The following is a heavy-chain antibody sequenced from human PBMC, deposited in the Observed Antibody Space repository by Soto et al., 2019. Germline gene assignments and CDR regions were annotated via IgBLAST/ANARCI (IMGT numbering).Heavy chain of an antibody. CDR2: ISGYNGKT. CDR3: ARGGDVNYYPRMDV. D-gene: IGHD5-12*01. Sequence: QVQLVQSGGEVKKPGASVKLSCTASGYTFTSYGISWVRQAPGQGLEWMGWISGYNGKTNYAQNVQGRVTMTTDTSTRTAYMDLRSLRSDDTAVYYCARGGDVNYYPRMDVWGQGTTVTVSS. CDR1: GYTFTSYG. V-gene: IGHV1-18*01. J-gene: IGHJ6*02.